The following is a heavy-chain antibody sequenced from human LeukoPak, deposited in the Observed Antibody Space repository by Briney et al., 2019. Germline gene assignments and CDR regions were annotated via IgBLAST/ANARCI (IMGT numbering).Heavy chain of an antibody. CDR3: ARLGSNNWFDP. V-gene: IGHV4-59*01. CDR1: GGSISSYY. J-gene: IGHJ5*02. CDR2: ISYSGRT. Sequence: SETLSLTCTVSGGSISSYYCSWIRQPPGKGLEWIGYISYSGRTNYNPSLKSRVTVSVGTSKNQFPLKLSSVTAADTAVYYCARLGSNNWFDPWGQGTLVTVSS.